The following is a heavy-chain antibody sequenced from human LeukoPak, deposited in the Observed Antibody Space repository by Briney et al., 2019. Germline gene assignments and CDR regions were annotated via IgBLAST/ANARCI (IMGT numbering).Heavy chain of an antibody. CDR1: GFTFDDYT. D-gene: IGHD2/OR15-2a*01. Sequence: PGRSLRLSCAASGFTFDDYTMHWVRQAPGKGLEWVSSINWNSGSIGYADSVKGRFTISRDNAKNSLYLQMNSLRDEDTALYYCAKDGQRRAVVTFMDVWGKGTTVTVSS. J-gene: IGHJ6*03. CDR3: AKDGQRRAVVTFMDV. V-gene: IGHV3-9*01. CDR2: INWNSGSI.